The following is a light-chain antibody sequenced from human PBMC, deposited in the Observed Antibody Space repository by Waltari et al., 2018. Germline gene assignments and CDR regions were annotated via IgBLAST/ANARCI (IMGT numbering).Light chain of an antibody. CDR3: TSYTSSTTTPYV. CDR1: SRDARRHDS. Sequence: QSALTQPASVSGTPGHSITIPCHGTSRDARRHDSLSSYQQHPARAPKLLIHDVTDRASGVADRFSGSKSGNAASLTISGLQTEDEADYYCTSYTSSTTTPYVFGTGTQVTV. CDR2: DVT. J-gene: IGLJ1*01. V-gene: IGLV2-14*03.